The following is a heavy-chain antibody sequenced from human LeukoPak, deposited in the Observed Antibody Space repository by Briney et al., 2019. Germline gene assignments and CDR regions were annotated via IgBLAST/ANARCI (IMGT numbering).Heavy chain of an antibody. CDR2: IYYSGST. CDR3: ARDKRESRLDAFDI. CDR1: GGSISSSSYY. D-gene: IGHD6-13*01. J-gene: IGHJ3*02. Sequence: SETLSLTCILSGGSISSSSYYWGWIREPPGKGLEWLGSIYYSGSTYYNPSLKTRVTISVDTSKNQFSLKLSSVTAADTAVYYCARDKRESRLDAFDIWGQGTMVTVSS. V-gene: IGHV4-39*07.